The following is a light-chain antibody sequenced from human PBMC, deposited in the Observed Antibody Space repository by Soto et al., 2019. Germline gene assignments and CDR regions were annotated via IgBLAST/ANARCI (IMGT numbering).Light chain of an antibody. Sequence: DIQMTQSPSTLSASVGDRVTITCRASQSISSWLAWYQQKPGKAPKLLIYQASSLETGVPSRFSGSASGTDFTLNISSLQPDDFATYFCQQYKSYPYTFGQETKVEIK. J-gene: IGKJ2*01. CDR1: QSISSW. CDR3: QQYKSYPYT. V-gene: IGKV1-5*03. CDR2: QAS.